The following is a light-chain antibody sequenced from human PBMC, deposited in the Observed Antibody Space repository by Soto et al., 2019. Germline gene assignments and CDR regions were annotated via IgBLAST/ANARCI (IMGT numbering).Light chain of an antibody. Sequence: EIVMTQSPATLSVSPGERATLSCRASQSVSSNLAWYQQKPGQAPRLLTYGASTRATGIPARFSGSGSGTEFTLTISSLQSEDFALYYCQQYNNWPWTFGQGTKVEIK. V-gene: IGKV3-15*01. J-gene: IGKJ1*01. CDR3: QQYNNWPWT. CDR2: GAS. CDR1: QSVSSN.